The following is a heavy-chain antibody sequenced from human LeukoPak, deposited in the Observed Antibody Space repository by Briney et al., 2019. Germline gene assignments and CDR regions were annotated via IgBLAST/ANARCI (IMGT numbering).Heavy chain of an antibody. Sequence: GGSLRLSCAASGFTFSSYTMHWVRQAPGKGLEWVALISYDGSNKYYVDSVKGRFTISRDNSKNTLYLQMNSLRAEDTAVYYCARGAGYNYPYYFDYWGQGTLVTVSS. CDR3: ARGAGYNYPYYFDY. J-gene: IGHJ4*02. CDR2: ISYDGSNK. D-gene: IGHD5-24*01. CDR1: GFTFSSYT. V-gene: IGHV3-30*14.